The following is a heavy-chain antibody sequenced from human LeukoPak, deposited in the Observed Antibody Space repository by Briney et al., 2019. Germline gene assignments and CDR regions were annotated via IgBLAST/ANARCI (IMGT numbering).Heavy chain of an antibody. V-gene: IGHV5-51*01. J-gene: IGHJ4*02. CDR3: ARRRAVRGVYYFDN. CDR2: IYPGDSDT. Sequence: PGESLKISCKVSGYSFSYYWIVWVRQMPGKGLEWMGIIYPGDSDTKYNPSFEGQVTISADKSISTAYLQWSSLKASDTAMYYCARRRAVRGVYYFDNWGQGTLVTVSS. D-gene: IGHD3-10*01. CDR1: GYSFSYYW.